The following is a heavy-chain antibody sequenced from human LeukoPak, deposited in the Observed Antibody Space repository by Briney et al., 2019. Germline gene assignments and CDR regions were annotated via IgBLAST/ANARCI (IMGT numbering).Heavy chain of an antibody. CDR2: ISYDGSNK. D-gene: IGHD3-10*01. J-gene: IGHJ4*02. CDR3: ASGDYGVY. Sequence: GGSLRLSCAASGFTFSSYAMHWVRQAPGKGLEWVAVISYDGSNKYYADSVKGRFTISRDNSKNTLYLQMNSLRAEDTAVYYCASGDYGVYWGQGTLVTVSS. V-gene: IGHV3-30-3*01. CDR1: GFTFSSYA.